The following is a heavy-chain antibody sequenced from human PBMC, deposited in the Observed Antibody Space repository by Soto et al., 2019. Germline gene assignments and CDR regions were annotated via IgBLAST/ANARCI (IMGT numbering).Heavy chain of an antibody. Sequence: QVQLVESGGGVVQPGRSLRLSCAASGFTFSSYAMHWVRQAPGKGLEWVAVISYDGSNKYYADSVKGRFTISRDNAKNTLYVQMNSLRAEDTAVYYCARESEQWLNNRAEYFHHWGQGTLVTVSS. CDR1: GFTFSSYA. CDR2: ISYDGSNK. J-gene: IGHJ1*01. V-gene: IGHV3-30-3*01. D-gene: IGHD6-19*01. CDR3: ARESEQWLNNRAEYFHH.